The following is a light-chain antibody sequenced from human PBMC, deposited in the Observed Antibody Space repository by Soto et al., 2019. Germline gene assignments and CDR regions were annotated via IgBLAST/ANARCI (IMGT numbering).Light chain of an antibody. CDR2: DTN. J-gene: IGLJ2*01. V-gene: IGLV7-46*01. CDR3: LLTYSGASVF. CDR1: TGAVTSGHF. Sequence: QAVVTQEPSRTVSPAGTVTPTCGSSTGAVTSGHFPSWFQQKPGQAPRTLIYDTNNKQSWTPARFSGSVLGGKAALTLSGAQPEDEAEYYCLLTYSGASVFFGEGTKLTVL.